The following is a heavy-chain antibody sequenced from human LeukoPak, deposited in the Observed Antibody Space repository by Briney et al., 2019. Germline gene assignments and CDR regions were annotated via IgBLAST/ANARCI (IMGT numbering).Heavy chain of an antibody. CDR2: IYDSGST. J-gene: IGHJ3*02. CDR3: ARDCSGGSCYGAFDI. Sequence: SQTLSLTCTVSGASIRSGDYYWSWLRQPPGKGLEWIGYIYDSGSTYYNPSLKSRITISVDTSENRFSLKLSSVTATDTAVYYCARDCSGGSCYGAFDIWGQGTMVTVSS. V-gene: IGHV4-30-4*01. CDR1: GASIRSGDYY. D-gene: IGHD2-15*01.